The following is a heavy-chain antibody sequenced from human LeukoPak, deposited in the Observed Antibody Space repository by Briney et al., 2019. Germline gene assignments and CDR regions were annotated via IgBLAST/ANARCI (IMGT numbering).Heavy chain of an antibody. V-gene: IGHV1-69*04. D-gene: IGHD5-24*01. CDR2: IIPILGIA. CDR3: ARDLSEMATMGAYFDY. Sequence: SVTVSCKASGYTFTPYGVTWVRQAPGQGLAWLGRIIPILGIANYAQKFQRRVTITADKSTSTAYMELSSLRSEDTAVYYCARDLSEMATMGAYFDYWGQGTLVTVSS. CDR1: GYTFTPYG. J-gene: IGHJ4*02.